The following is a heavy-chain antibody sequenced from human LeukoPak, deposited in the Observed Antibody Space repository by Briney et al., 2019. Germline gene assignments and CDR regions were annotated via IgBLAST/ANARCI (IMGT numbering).Heavy chain of an antibody. J-gene: IGHJ4*02. CDR2: IKSKTDGGTT. CDR3: TTVGRDYYGSGSHNFDY. CDR1: GFTFSNAW. D-gene: IGHD3-10*01. Sequence: PGGSLRLSCAASGFTFSNAWMXWVRXAPGXGLEWVXRIKSKTDGGTTDYAAPVKGRFTISRDDSKNTLYLQMNSLKTEDTAVYYCTTVGRDYYGSGSHNFDYWGQGTLVTVSS. V-gene: IGHV3-15*01.